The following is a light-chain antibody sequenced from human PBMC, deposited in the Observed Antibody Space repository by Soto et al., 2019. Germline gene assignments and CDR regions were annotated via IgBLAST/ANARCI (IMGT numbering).Light chain of an antibody. CDR2: EIN. CDR1: STDFGAYDY. CDR3: SSFAGSNNFPYV. J-gene: IGLJ1*01. Sequence: QSVLTQPPSVSGSPGQSVTISCTGTSTDFGAYDYVSWYQQHPGKAPKLMIYEINKRPSGVPDRFSGSKSGNTASLTVSGLQAEDEADYYCSSFAGSNNFPYVFGTGTKVTVL. V-gene: IGLV2-8*01.